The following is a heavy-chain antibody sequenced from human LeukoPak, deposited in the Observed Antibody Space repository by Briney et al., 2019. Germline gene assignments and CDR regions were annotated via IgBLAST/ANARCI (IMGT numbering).Heavy chain of an antibody. V-gene: IGHV1-2*02. J-gene: IGHJ4*02. Sequence: ASVKVSCKPSRYTFTGYYMHWVRQAPGQGLEWMGWINPNSGGTNYAQKFQGRVTMTRDTSISTAYMELSRLRSDDTAVYYCASLLGYCSGGSCSPYYFDYWGQGTLVTVSS. CDR1: RYTFTGYY. CDR3: ASLLGYCSGGSCSPYYFDY. D-gene: IGHD2-15*01. CDR2: INPNSGGT.